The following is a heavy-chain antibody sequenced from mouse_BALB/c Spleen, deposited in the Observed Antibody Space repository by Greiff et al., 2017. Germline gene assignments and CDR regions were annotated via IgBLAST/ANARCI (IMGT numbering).Heavy chain of an antibody. D-gene: IGHD2-14*01. Sequence: VQLQQSGAELAKPGASVKMSCKASGYTFTSYWMHWVKQRPGQGLEWIGYINPSTGYTEYNQKFKDKATLTADKSSSTAYMQLSSLTSEDSAVYYCARRRYEGGAMDYWGQGTSVTVSS. V-gene: IGHV1-7*01. CDR3: ARRRYEGGAMDY. J-gene: IGHJ4*01. CDR1: GYTFTSYW. CDR2: INPSTGYT.